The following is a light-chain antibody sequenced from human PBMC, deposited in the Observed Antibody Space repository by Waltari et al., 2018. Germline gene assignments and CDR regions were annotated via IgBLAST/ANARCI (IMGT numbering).Light chain of an antibody. CDR1: GLPKQS. CDR2: DDN. CDR3: YSKDTDGGSQGK. J-gene: IGLJ2*01. V-gene: IGLV3-10*01. Sequence: YDLTQPPSVSVSPGQTAAITCSGDGLPKQSTFWYQQKSGQAPVLVMYDDNKRPSGIPGRFSGSSAGTVATLTITGAQVDDEADYYCYSKDTDGGSQGKIGGGTKLTVL.